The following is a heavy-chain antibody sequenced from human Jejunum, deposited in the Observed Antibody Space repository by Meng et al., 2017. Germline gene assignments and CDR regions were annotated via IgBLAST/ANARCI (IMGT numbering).Heavy chain of an antibody. Sequence: QVQLQEAGPGLVKPSETRSRTGAGAGDSISSTYYYWDWVRQAPGKGLEWIGNIYYSGSTYYNSSLKSRVTISVDTSKNQFSLTLSAVTAADTAVYYCARSPQYYDSSGFAFDPWGQGTLVTVSS. J-gene: IGHJ5*02. CDR1: GDSISSTYYY. CDR3: ARSPQYYDSSGFAFDP. D-gene: IGHD3-22*01. CDR2: IYYSGST. V-gene: IGHV4-39*01.